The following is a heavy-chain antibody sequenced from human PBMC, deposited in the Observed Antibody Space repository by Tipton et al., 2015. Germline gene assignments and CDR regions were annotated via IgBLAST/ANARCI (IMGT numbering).Heavy chain of an antibody. J-gene: IGHJ4*02. Sequence: TLSLTCAVSAYSISSDYYWGWIRQPPGKGLEWIGSISHSGNTYHNPSLKSRVTMSRDTSKTQFSLKLTSVTAADTAVYYCASPSLPHDRGDYYFQSWGQGSLVTVSS. D-gene: IGHD2-21*02. CDR3: ASPSLPHDRGDYYFQS. V-gene: IGHV4-38-2*01. CDR1: AYSISSDYY. CDR2: ISHSGNT.